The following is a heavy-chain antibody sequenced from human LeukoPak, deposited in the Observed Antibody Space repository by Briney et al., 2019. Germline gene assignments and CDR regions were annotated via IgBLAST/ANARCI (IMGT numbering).Heavy chain of an antibody. J-gene: IGHJ4*02. D-gene: IGHD3-3*01. CDR2: INPSGGST. V-gene: IGHV1-46*01. Sequence: GASVKVSCKASGYTFTSYYMHWVRQAPGQGLEWMGIINPSGGSTSYAQKFQGRVTMTRDTSTSTVYMELSSLRSGDTAVYYCASGITIFGVVKYWGQGTLVTVSS. CDR3: ASGITIFGVVKY. CDR1: GYTFTSYY.